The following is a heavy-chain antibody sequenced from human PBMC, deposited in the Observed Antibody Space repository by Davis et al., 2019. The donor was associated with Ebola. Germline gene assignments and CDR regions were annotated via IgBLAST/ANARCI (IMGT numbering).Heavy chain of an antibody. V-gene: IGHV3-69-1*01. CDR1: GFIFTNYG. CDR3: TRARNYGMDV. CDR2: ITSGNSI. Sequence: PGGSLRLSCAASGFIFTNYGMNWVRQAPGKGLEWVSSITSGNSIYYADSLKGRFTISRDNAKNTLYLQMNSLRAEDTAVYYCTRARNYGMDVWGRGTTVTVSS. J-gene: IGHJ6*04.